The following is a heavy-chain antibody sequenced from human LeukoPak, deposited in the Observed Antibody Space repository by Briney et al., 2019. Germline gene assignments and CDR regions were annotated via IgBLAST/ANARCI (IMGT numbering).Heavy chain of an antibody. Sequence: PGGPLRLSCAASGFTFRNFGIHWVGQAPGKGTEWVAVISNDGSNKYYADSVRGRFTISRDNSKDTLYLQMNSLRAEDTAVYYCAIPDADAFDIWGQGTMVTVSS. CDR1: GFTFRNFG. CDR3: AIPDADAFDI. J-gene: IGHJ3*02. V-gene: IGHV3-30*03. CDR2: ISNDGSNK.